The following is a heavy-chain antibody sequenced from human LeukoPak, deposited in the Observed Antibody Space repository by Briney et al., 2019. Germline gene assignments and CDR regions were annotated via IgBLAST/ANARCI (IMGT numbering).Heavy chain of an antibody. V-gene: IGHV3-9*01. Sequence: GRSLRLSCAASGFTFDDYAMHWVRQAPGKGLEWVSGISWNSGSIGYADSVKGRFTISRDNAKNSLYLQMNSLRAEDTALYYCAKSADLLRFLEWLPEYYFDYWGQGTLVTVSS. D-gene: IGHD3-3*01. CDR1: GFTFDDYA. J-gene: IGHJ4*02. CDR3: AKSADLLRFLEWLPEYYFDY. CDR2: ISWNSGSI.